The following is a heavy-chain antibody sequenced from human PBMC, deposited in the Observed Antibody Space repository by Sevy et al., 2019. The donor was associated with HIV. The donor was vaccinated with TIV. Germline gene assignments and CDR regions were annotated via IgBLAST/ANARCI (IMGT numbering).Heavy chain of an antibody. D-gene: IGHD2-2*01. CDR1: GGTFSSYA. J-gene: IGHJ4*02. CDR2: IIPIFGTA. V-gene: IGHV1-69*13. Sequence: ASVKVSCKASGGTFSSYAISWVRQAPGQGLEWMGGIIPIFGTANYAQKFQGRVTITGDESRSTAYMELGSLRSEDTAVYYCARGLGYCSSTSCYGDGYWGQGTLVTVSS. CDR3: ARGLGYCSSTSCYGDGY.